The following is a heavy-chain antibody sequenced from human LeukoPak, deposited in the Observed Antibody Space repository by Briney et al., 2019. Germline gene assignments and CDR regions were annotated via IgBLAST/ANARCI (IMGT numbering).Heavy chain of an antibody. V-gene: IGHV4-34*12. CDR1: GESFSGYS. J-gene: IGHJ4*02. D-gene: IGHD6-19*01. Sequence: SETLSLTCAVYGESFSGYSWSWFCQPPGKCLEWIGEVIHGGSSNYNPSLKSRVTISIHTSKNQFSLNLTSVTAADTAFYYCARRTGWYWGYYFDYWGQGTLVTVSS. CDR2: VIHGGSS. CDR3: ARRTGWYWGYYFDY.